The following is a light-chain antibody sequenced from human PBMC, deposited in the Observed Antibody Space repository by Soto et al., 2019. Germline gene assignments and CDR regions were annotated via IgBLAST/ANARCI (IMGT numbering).Light chain of an antibody. CDR2: DAS. Sequence: EIFMTQSPATPSVSPWDVVTLSCRASQSAISNLAWYQQKPGQTPRLLIYDASTRATDIPARFSGSGSGTDFTLTISSLEPEDFAVYYCQQRNNWPLTFGGGTKVDI. CDR1: QSAISN. J-gene: IGKJ4*02. CDR3: QQRNNWPLT. V-gene: IGKV3-11*01.